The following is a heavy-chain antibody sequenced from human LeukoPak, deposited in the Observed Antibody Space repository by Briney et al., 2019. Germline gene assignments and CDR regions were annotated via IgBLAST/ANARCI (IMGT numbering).Heavy chain of an antibody. V-gene: IGHV3-23*01. CDR2: ISTSGGST. Sequence: PGGSLRLSCAASGFTFSSYGMSWVRQAPGKGLEWVSGISTSGGSTYYADSVKGRFSISRDNSKNTVYLQLNSLRAEDTAVYYCAKDLFGGYDAYDNWGQGTLVIVSS. J-gene: IGHJ4*02. D-gene: IGHD5-12*01. CDR1: GFTFSSYG. CDR3: AKDLFGGYDAYDN.